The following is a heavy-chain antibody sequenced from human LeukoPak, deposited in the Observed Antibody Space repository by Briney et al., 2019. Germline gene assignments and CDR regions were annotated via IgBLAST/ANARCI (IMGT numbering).Heavy chain of an antibody. D-gene: IGHD2-15*01. CDR3: GDIFDY. CDR2: ISSSGSST. J-gene: IGHJ4*02. Sequence: GSLRLSCATSGFTFSTFEMNWVRQAPGKGLEWVSYISSSGSSTYYADSVKGRFTISRDNAKNSLYLQMNSLRAEDTAGYYWGDIFDYWGQGTLVTVSS. CDR1: GFTFSTFE. V-gene: IGHV3-48*03.